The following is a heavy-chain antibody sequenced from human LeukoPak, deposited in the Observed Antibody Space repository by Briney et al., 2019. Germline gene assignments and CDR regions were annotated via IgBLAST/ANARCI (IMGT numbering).Heavy chain of an antibody. CDR3: ARDRTGSMYYDFWSGYLTFGGDGMDV. CDR2: IINDGSRT. Sequence: GGSLRLSCAASGFTFSSYWMHWVRQAPGKGLVWVSHIINDGSRTSYADSVKGRFTISRDNAKNTVYLQMNSLRAEDTAVYYCARDRTGSMYYDFWSGYLTFGGDGMDVWGQGTTVTVSS. CDR1: GFTFSSYW. D-gene: IGHD3-3*01. J-gene: IGHJ6*02. V-gene: IGHV3-74*01.